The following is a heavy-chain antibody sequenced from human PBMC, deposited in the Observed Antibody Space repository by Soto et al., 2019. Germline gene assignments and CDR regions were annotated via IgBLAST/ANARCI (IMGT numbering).Heavy chain of an antibody. D-gene: IGHD5-18*01. CDR1: GFTFHNFV. V-gene: IGHV3-23*01. Sequence: EVQLLESGGGLVQPGGSLRLSCAASGFTFHNFVMGWVRRAPGKGLEWVSAIGGTSGSTYYADSVKGRFTISRDNSKNTLFLQLNSLRAEDTAVYYCARSEGYSYGYLDYWGQGTLVTVSS. CDR2: IGGTSGST. J-gene: IGHJ4*02. CDR3: ARSEGYSYGYLDY.